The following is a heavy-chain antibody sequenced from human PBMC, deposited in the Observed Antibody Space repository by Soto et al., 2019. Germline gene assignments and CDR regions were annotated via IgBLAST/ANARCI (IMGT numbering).Heavy chain of an antibody. D-gene: IGHD6-19*01. V-gene: IGHV6-1*01. J-gene: IGHJ6*02. Sequence: SQTLSLPCAISGDSVSSNSAAWNWIRQSPSRGLEWLGRTYYRSKWYNDYAVSVKSRITINPDTSKNQFSLQLNSVTPEYTSVYYCASSGGEQCFATLVGYHYYAMDVWCPGTTVTV. CDR2: TYYRSKWYN. CDR3: ASSGGEQCFATLVGYHYYAMDV. CDR1: GDSVSSNSAA.